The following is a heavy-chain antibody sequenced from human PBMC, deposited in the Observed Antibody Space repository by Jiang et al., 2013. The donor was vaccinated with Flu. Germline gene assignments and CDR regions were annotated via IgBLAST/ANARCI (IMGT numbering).Heavy chain of an antibody. D-gene: IGHD3-9*01. V-gene: IGHV3-30*03. CDR2: ISYDGSNK. CDR1: FSSYG. Sequence: FSSYGMHWVRQAPGKGLEWVAVISYDGSNKYYADSVKGRFTISRDNSKNTLYLQMNSLRAEDTAVYYCARNQKGYRYFDWLLNYWGQGTLVTVSS. J-gene: IGHJ4*02. CDR3: ARNQKGYRYFDWLLNY.